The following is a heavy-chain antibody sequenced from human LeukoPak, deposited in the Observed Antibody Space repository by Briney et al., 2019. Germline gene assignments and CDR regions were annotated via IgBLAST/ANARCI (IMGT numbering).Heavy chain of an antibody. V-gene: IGHV3-49*04. CDR2: IRSKAYGGTT. CDR3: SYGSGSSYNVYYYAMDV. CDR1: GFTLGVYA. Sequence: GGSLRLSCTASGFTLGVYAMSWVRQAPGKGLEWVGFIRSKAYGGTTEYAASVKGRFTISRDDSKSIAYLQMNSLKTEDTAVYYCSYGSGSSYNVYYYAMDVWGKGTTVTVSS. J-gene: IGHJ6*04. D-gene: IGHD3-10*01.